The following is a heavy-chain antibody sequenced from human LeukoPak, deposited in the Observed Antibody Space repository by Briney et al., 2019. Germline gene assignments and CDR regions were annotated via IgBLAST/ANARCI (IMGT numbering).Heavy chain of an antibody. CDR1: GFTFSSSW. J-gene: IGHJ4*02. V-gene: IGHV3-74*01. CDR3: AVDPFAGPTGV. CDR2: ISTDETIT. D-gene: IGHD2-8*01. Sequence: PGGSLRLSCVASGFTFSSSWMYWVRQVPGKGLVWVSRISTDETITTYADSVKGRFTISRDNAKNTLYLQMNSLSVEDTAVYYCAVDPFAGPTGVWDQGALVTVSS.